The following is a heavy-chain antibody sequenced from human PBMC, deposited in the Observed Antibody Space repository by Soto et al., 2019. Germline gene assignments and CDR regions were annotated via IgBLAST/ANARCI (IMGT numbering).Heavy chain of an antibody. D-gene: IGHD3-3*01. CDR3: AHGLRFVEWSRYEGNWFDP. J-gene: IGHJ5*02. CDR2: IYWDDDK. CDR1: GFSLSTSGVG. Sequence: QITLKESGPTLVKPTQTITLTCTFSGFSLSTSGVGVGWIRQPPGKALEWLELIYWDDDKRYSPSLKSRLTITKDTSKNQVVLTMTNMDPVDTATYYCAHGLRFVEWSRYEGNWFDPWGQGTLVTVSS. V-gene: IGHV2-5*02.